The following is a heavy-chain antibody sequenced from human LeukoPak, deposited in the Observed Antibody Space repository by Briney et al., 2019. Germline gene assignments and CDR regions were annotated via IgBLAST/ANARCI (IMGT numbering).Heavy chain of an antibody. CDR3: ARTGGYGVGY. V-gene: IGHV4-39*01. CDR1: GGSISSSSYY. Sequence: SETLSLTCTVSGGSISSSSYYWGWIRQPPGKGLEWIGSIYYSGSTYYNPSLKSRVTISVDTSKNQFSLKLSSVTAADTAVYYCARTGGYGVGYWGQGTLVTVSS. D-gene: IGHD1-1*01. J-gene: IGHJ4*02. CDR2: IYYSGST.